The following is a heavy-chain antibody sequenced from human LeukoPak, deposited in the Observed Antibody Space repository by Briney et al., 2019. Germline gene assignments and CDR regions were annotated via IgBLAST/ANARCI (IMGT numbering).Heavy chain of an antibody. CDR3: ARKNSEGSFDY. CDR2: IIPIFGTA. V-gene: IGHV1-69*13. D-gene: IGHD1-26*01. J-gene: IGHJ4*02. CDR1: GYTFTSYG. Sequence: GASVKVSCKASGYTFTSYGISWVRQAPGQGLEWMGGIIPIFGTANYAQKFQGRVTITADESTSTAYMELSSLRSEDTAVYYCARKNSEGSFDYWGQGTLVTVSS.